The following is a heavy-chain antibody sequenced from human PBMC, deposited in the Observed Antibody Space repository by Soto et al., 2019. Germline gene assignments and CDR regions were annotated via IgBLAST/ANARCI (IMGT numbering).Heavy chain of an antibody. V-gene: IGHV1-18*01. D-gene: IGHD3-3*01. CDR2: ISAYNGNT. CDR3: ARVSTPFYDFWSGYSIY. CDR1: GYTFTSYG. J-gene: IGHJ4*02. Sequence: ASVKVSCKASGYTFTSYGISWVRQAPGQGLEWMGWISAYNGNTNYAQKLQGRVTMTTDTSTSTAYMELRSLRSDDTAVYYCARVSTPFYDFWSGYSIYWGQGTLVTVSS.